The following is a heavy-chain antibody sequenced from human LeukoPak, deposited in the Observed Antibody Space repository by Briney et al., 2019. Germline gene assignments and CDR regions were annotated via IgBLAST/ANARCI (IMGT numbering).Heavy chain of an antibody. V-gene: IGHV4-59*01. CDR3: ARGTCSSTSCYFWFDP. Sequence: SETLSLTCTVSGGSINSYYWSWIRQPPGKGLEWIGYIYYSGSTNYNPSLKSRVTISVDTSKNQFSLKLSSVTAEDTAVYYCARGTCSSTSCYFWFDPWGQGTLVTVSS. J-gene: IGHJ5*02. CDR2: IYYSGST. CDR1: GGSINSYY. D-gene: IGHD2-2*01.